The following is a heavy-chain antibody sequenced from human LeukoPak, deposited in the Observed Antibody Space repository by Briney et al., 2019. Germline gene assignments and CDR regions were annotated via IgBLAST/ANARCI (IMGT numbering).Heavy chain of an antibody. CDR2: IYYSGST. D-gene: IGHD3-16*01. CDR1: GVSISSYY. Sequence: PSETLSLTCTVSGVSISSYYWSWIRQPPGKGLGWSGDIYYSGSTNYNPSLKSRVTISVDTSKHQFSLKLSSVPAADTAVYYCASQGGVPEYWGQGTLVTVSS. J-gene: IGHJ4*02. V-gene: IGHV4-59*01. CDR3: ASQGGVPEY.